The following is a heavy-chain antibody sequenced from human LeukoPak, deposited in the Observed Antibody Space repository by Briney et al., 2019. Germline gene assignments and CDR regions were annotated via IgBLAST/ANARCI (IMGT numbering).Heavy chain of an antibody. J-gene: IGHJ4*02. CDR1: GFKFNNYV. CDR3: ARGPNSDFWSGYSNYFDF. CDR2: ISGSGGST. V-gene: IGHV3-23*01. D-gene: IGHD3-3*01. Sequence: GGSLRLSCVASGFKFNNYVMNWVRQAQGKWLEWVSGISGSGGSTHYAGRVKGRFTIFRDNSKNTLYLQMNNLGADDTAVYYCARGPNSDFWSGYSNYFDFWGQGTLVTVSS.